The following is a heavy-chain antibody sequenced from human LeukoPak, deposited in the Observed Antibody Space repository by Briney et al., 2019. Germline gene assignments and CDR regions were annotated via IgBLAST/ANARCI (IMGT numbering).Heavy chain of an antibody. Sequence: PSETLSLTCAVYGGSFSGYYWSWIRQPPGKGLEWIGEINHSGSTNYNPSLKSRVTISVDTSKNQFSLKLSSVTAADTAVYYCARHNPQDYGGNSSFDYWGQGTLVTVSS. J-gene: IGHJ4*02. V-gene: IGHV4-34*01. D-gene: IGHD4-23*01. CDR3: ARHNPQDYGGNSSFDY. CDR1: GGSFSGYY. CDR2: INHSGST.